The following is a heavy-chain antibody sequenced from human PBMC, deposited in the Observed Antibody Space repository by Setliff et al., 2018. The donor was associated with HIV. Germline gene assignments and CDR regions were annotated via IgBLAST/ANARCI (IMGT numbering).Heavy chain of an antibody. V-gene: IGHV1-18*01. J-gene: IGHJ4*02. CDR3: ARVWEWNYDLGY. CDR2: ISAYNGNT. D-gene: IGHD1-7*01. Sequence: WASVKVSCKVSGYTLTELSMHWVRQAPGKGLEWMGWISAYNGNTNYAQKLQGRVTMTRDTSTSTAYMELRSLRSDDTAVYYCARVWEWNYDLGYWGQGTLVTVSS. CDR1: GYTLTELS.